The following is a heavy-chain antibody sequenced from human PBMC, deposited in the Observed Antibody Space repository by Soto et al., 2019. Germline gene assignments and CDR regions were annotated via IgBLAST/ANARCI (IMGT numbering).Heavy chain of an antibody. Sequence: GGSLRLSCETSGFSFSVYGMHWVRQAPGKGLEWVAVIWYDASKQFYAASVEGRFTISRDNSKAILYLQMNGLRAEDTAVYYCAAWAEGATEVHWGQGTLVTVSS. J-gene: IGHJ4*02. CDR1: GFSFSVYG. D-gene: IGHD2-15*01. CDR2: IWYDASKQ. CDR3: AAWAEGATEVH. V-gene: IGHV3-33*01.